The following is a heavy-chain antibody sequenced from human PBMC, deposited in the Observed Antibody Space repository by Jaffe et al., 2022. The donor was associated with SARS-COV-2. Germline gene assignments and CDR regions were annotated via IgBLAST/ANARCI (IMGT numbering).Heavy chain of an antibody. V-gene: IGHV3-9*01. CDR3: AKLDSSGSLGYFDY. CDR1: GFTFDDYA. J-gene: IGHJ4*02. Sequence: EVQLVESGGGLVQPGRSLRLSCAASGFTFDDYAMHWVRQGPGKGLEWVSGISWNSGNINYADSVKGRFTISRDNAKNSLYLQMNSLRAEDTALYYCAKLDSSGSLGYFDYWGQGTLVTVSS. D-gene: IGHD3-22*01. CDR2: ISWNSGNI.